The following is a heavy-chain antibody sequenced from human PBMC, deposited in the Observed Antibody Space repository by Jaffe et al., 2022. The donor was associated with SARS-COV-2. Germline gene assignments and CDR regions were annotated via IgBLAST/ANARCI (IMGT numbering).Heavy chain of an antibody. D-gene: IGHD3-22*01. CDR1: GFTFSSYA. CDR3: AKSSVANNYYYYYMDV. Sequence: EVQLVESGGGLVQPGGSLRLSCAASGFTFSSYAMSWVRQAPGKGLEWVSAISGSGGSTYYADSVKGRFTISRDNSKNTLYLQMNSLRAEDTAVYYCAKSSVANNYYYYYMDVWGKGTTVTVSS. CDR2: ISGSGGST. V-gene: IGHV3-23*04. J-gene: IGHJ6*03.